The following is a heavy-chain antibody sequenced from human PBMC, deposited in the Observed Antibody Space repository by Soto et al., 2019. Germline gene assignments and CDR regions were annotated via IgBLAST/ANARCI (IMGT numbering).Heavy chain of an antibody. CDR3: ARGVGYCSGGSCYSSSGKYYYYGMDV. J-gene: IGHJ6*02. CDR2: ISAYNGNT. CDR1: GYTFTSYG. D-gene: IGHD2-15*01. Sequence: ASVKVSCKASGYTFTSYGISWVRQAPGQGLEWMGWISAYNGNTNYAQKLQGRVTMTTDTSTSTAYMELRSLRSDDTAVYYCARGVGYCSGGSCYSSSGKYYYYGMDVWGQGTTVTVSS. V-gene: IGHV1-18*01.